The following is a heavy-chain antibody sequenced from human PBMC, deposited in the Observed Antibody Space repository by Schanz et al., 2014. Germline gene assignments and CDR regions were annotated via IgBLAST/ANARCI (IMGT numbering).Heavy chain of an antibody. CDR1: GFTFSSYG. J-gene: IGHJ3*02. CDR3: ARRKHAFDI. V-gene: IGHV3-30*03. Sequence: QVQLVESGGGVVQPGRSLRLSCAASGFTFSSYGMHWVRQAPGKGLEWVAVISYDGSNKYYADSVKGRFTISRDNAKKSLFLQMNSLRAEDTAVYYCARRKHAFDIWGQGTTVTVSS. CDR2: ISYDGSNK.